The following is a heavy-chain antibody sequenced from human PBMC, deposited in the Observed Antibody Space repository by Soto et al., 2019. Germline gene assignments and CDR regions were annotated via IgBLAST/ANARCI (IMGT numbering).Heavy chain of an antibody. V-gene: IGHV3-23*01. Sequence: GGSLRLSCAASGFTFSSYAMSWVRQAPGKGLEWVAVIIGGGSSKYYADSVKGRFTISRDNSKNTLYLQMNSLRAEDTAVFYCAKGYYDFLSGYYFSISWGQGTLVTVSS. J-gene: IGHJ5*02. CDR2: IIGGGSSK. CDR3: AKGYYDFLSGYYFSIS. CDR1: GFTFSSYA. D-gene: IGHD3-3*01.